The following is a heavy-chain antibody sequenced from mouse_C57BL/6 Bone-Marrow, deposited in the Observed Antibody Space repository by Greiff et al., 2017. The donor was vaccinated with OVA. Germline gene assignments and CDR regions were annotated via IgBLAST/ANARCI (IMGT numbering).Heavy chain of an antibody. CDR2: ISYDGSN. V-gene: IGHV3-6*01. Sequence: ESGPGLVKPSQSLSLTCSVTGYSITSGYYWNWIRQFPGNKLEWMGYISYDGSNNYNPSLKNRISITRDTSKNQFFLKLNSVTTEDTATYYCARDAGTFRYFDVWGTGTTVTVSS. CDR3: ARDAGTFRYFDV. D-gene: IGHD4-1*01. J-gene: IGHJ1*03. CDR1: GYSITSGYY.